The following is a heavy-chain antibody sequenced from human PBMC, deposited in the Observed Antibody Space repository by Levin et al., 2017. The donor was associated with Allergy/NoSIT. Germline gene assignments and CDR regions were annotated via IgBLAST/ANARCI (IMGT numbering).Heavy chain of an antibody. CDR2: ISHSGIT. Sequence: AGGSLRLSCAVSGYSISSAYYWGWIRQPPGKGLEWIGTISHSGITYYNPSLKSRVTISVDTSKNQFSLKLSSVTAADTAVFYCARVRVGATPPYNWFDPWGQGTLVTVSS. V-gene: IGHV4-38-2*01. CDR1: GYSISSAYY. J-gene: IGHJ5*02. D-gene: IGHD1-26*01. CDR3: ARVRVGATPPYNWFDP.